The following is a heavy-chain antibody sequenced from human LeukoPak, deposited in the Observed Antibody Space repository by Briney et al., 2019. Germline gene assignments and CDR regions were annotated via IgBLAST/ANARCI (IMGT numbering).Heavy chain of an antibody. V-gene: IGHV3-21*01. D-gene: IGHD2-2*01. J-gene: IGHJ5*02. CDR2: ISSSSSYI. CDR1: GFTFSSYS. CDR3: ATYCSSTSCYEGRFDP. Sequence: PGGSLRLSCAASGFTFSSYSMIWVRQAPGKGLEWVSSISSSSSYIYYADSVKGRFTISRDNAKNSLYLQMNSLRAEDTAVYYCATYCSSTSCYEGRFDPWGQGTLVTVSS.